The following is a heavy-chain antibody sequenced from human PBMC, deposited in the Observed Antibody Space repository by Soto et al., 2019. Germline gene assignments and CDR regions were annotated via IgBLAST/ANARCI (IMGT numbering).Heavy chain of an antibody. CDR2: IKQDGSEK. V-gene: IGHV3-7*01. D-gene: IGHD3-3*01. CDR1: GFTFSSYW. CDR3: VGHSKNATSYYDFWSGFLGYYYYYMDV. J-gene: IGHJ6*03. Sequence: GGSLTLSCAASGFTFSSYWMSWVRQAPGKGLEWVANIKQDGSEKYYVDSVKGRFTISRDNAKNSLYLQMNSLRAEDTAVYYCVGHSKNATSYYDFWSGFLGYYYYYMDVWGKGTTVTVSS.